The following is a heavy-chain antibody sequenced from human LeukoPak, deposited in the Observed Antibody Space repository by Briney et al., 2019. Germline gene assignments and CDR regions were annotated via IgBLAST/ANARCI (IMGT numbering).Heavy chain of an antibody. CDR1: GFTFNDYA. Sequence: GGSLRRSCVASGFTFNDYAMHWVRQTPGKGLEWVSGISWNSGSLGYADSVKGRFTISRDNAKNSLYLQMNSLRAEDTAFYYCAKADSGWTLYYFDYWGQGTLVTVSS. J-gene: IGHJ4*02. CDR3: AKADSGWTLYYFDY. D-gene: IGHD6-19*01. V-gene: IGHV3-9*01. CDR2: ISWNSGSL.